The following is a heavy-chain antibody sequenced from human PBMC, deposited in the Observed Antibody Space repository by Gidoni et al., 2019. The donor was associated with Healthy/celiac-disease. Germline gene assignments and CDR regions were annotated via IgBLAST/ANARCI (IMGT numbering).Heavy chain of an antibody. CDR1: GFTFRSYD. J-gene: IGHJ3*02. CDR2: IGTAGDT. V-gene: IGHV3-13*04. Sequence: EVQLVESGGGLVQPGGSLRLSCAASGFTFRSYDMHWVRQATGKGLEWVSAIGTAGDTYYPGSVKGRFTISRENAKNSLYLQMNSLRAGDTAVYYCARGSTMVRGVINAGYAFDIWGQGTMVTVSS. D-gene: IGHD3-10*01. CDR3: ARGSTMVRGVINAGYAFDI.